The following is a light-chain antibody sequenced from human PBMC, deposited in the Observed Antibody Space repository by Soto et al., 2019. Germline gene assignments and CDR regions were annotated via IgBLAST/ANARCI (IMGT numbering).Light chain of an antibody. V-gene: IGKV1-39*01. CDR2: VAS. CDR1: QSISNY. Sequence: DIQMTQSPSSLSASVGDRVTITCRTSQSISNYLNWYQQKPGKAPNLLIYVASHLQGGVPPRFSGSGSGTEFTLAISSLQPEDRATYYCQQSYLTPQTVGQGTKVEIK. J-gene: IGKJ1*01. CDR3: QQSYLTPQT.